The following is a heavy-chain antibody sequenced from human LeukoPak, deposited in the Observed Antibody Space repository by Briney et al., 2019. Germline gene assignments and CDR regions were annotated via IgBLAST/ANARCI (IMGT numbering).Heavy chain of an antibody. CDR1: GYTFTSYG. CDR2: ISAYNGNT. CDR3: AREAGYSSGWYYY. J-gene: IGHJ4*02. D-gene: IGHD6-19*01. V-gene: IGHV1-18*01. Sequence: ASVKVSCKASGYTFTSYGISWVRQAPGQGLEWMGWISAYNGNTNYAQKFQGRVTITADESTSTAYMELSSLRSEDTAVYYCAREAGYSSGWYYYWGQGTLVTVSS.